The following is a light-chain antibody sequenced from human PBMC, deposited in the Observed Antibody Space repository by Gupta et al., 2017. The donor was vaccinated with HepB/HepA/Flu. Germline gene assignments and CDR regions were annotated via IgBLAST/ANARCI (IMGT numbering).Light chain of an antibody. CDR1: SSNIGAGYD. CDR2: GNT. Sequence: SVLTQPPSVSGVPGQSVTISCTGSSSNIGAGYDVHWYQHLPGRAPKLLSYGNTNRPAWVPDRFSGSRSGTSASLSITGLQAEDEADYYCQSYDSSLSGSVFGGGTKLTVL. CDR3: QSYDSSLSGSV. J-gene: IGLJ2*01. V-gene: IGLV1-40*01.